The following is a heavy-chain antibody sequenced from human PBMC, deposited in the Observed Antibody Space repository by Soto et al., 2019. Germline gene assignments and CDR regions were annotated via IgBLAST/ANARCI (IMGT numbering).Heavy chain of an antibody. CDR1: GGSISSTNW. D-gene: IGHD2-2*01. CDR2: IYHTGST. Sequence: QVQLQETGPGLVKPSGTLSLTCDVSGGSISSTNWWSWVRQAPGKGLEWIGEIYHTGSTNYNPSLKSRVTTSVEXAXXXFXXKLSSVTAADTAVYYCATRVGVGISTSCPGGAFDIWGQGTMVSVSS. CDR3: ATRVGVGISTSCPGGAFDI. V-gene: IGHV4-4*02. J-gene: IGHJ3*02.